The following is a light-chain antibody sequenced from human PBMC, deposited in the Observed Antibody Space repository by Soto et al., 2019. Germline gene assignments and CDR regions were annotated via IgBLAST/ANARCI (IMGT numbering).Light chain of an antibody. CDR3: SSYTSSSTVV. J-gene: IGLJ2*01. CDR1: SGSVSTSYY. Sequence: QTVVTQEPSFSVSPGGTVTLTCGLSSGSVSTSYYPSWYQQTPGQAPRTLIYSTNTRSSGVPDRFSGSILGNKAALTITGAQADDESDYYCSSYTSSSTVVFGGGTKLTVL. V-gene: IGLV8-61*01. CDR2: STN.